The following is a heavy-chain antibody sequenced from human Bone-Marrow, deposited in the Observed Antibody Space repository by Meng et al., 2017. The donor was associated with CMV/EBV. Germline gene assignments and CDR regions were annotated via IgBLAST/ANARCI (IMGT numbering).Heavy chain of an antibody. Sequence: GESLKISCAASGFTFSSYAMHWVRQAPGKGLEWVSVIYSGGSSTYYADSVKGRFTISRDNSKNTLYLQMNSLRAEDTAVYYCAKEPFYFDYWGQGTLVTVSS. V-gene: IGHV3-23*03. CDR3: AKEPFYFDY. CDR2: IYSGGSST. CDR1: GFTFSSYA. J-gene: IGHJ4*02.